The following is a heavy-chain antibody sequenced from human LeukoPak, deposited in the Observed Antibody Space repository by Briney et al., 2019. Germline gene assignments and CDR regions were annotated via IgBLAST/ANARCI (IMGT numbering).Heavy chain of an antibody. Sequence: ASVKVSCKASGYTFTDHAMNWVRQAPGQGLEWMGWINPNSGGTNYAQKFQGRVTMTRDTSISTAYMELSRLRSDDTAVYYCTSALLTYYDFWSGYDYWGQGTLVTVSS. CDR3: TSALLTYYDFWSGYDY. D-gene: IGHD3-3*01. V-gene: IGHV1-2*02. CDR2: INPNSGGT. J-gene: IGHJ4*02. CDR1: GYTFTDHA.